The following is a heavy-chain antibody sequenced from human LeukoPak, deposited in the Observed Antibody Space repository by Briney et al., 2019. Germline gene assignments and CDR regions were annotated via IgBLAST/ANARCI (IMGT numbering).Heavy chain of an antibody. D-gene: IGHD6-13*01. Sequence: GGSLRLSCAASGFTFSSYSMNWVRQAPGKGLEWVAVISYDGSSKYYADSVKGRFTISRDNSKNTLYLQMNSLRAEDTAVYYCAREGSSLIAAAGIGYYFDYWGQGTLVTVSS. CDR1: GFTFSSYS. CDR3: AREGSSLIAAAGIGYYFDY. CDR2: ISYDGSSK. V-gene: IGHV3-30*05. J-gene: IGHJ4*02.